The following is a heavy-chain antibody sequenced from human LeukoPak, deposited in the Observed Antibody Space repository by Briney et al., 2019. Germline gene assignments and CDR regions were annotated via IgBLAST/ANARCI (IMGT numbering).Heavy chain of an antibody. J-gene: IGHJ4*02. V-gene: IGHV3-23*01. CDR2: ISGSGAYT. Sequence: GGSLRLSCAASGFTFDSCAMSWVRQSPGKGLEWVSGISGSGAYTYCADSVKGRFTISRDSSKNTLFLQMNSLRAEDTALYYCAKALRYTSDSLDYWGQGTLVTVSS. CDR3: AKALRYTSDSLDY. CDR1: GFTFDSCA. D-gene: IGHD3-9*01.